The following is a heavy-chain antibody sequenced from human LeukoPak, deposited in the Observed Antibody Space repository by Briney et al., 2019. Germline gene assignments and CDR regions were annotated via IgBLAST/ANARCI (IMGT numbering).Heavy chain of an antibody. CDR3: ARDWQWQQLDGDAFDI. CDR1: GFTFSGYW. J-gene: IGHJ3*02. V-gene: IGHV3-7*04. CDR2: IKQDGSEK. Sequence: GGSLRLSCAASGFTFSGYWMSWVRQAPGKGLEWVANIKQDGSEKYYVDSVKGRFTISRDNAKNSLFLRMNSLRAEDTAVYYCARDWQWQQLDGDAFDIWGRGTMVTVSS. D-gene: IGHD6-13*01.